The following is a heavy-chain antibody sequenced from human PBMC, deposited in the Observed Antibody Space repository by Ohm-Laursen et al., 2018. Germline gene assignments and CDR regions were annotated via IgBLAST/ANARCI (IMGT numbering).Heavy chain of an antibody. V-gene: IGHV4-34*01. CDR1: GGSFSGYY. Sequence: SETLSLTCSVYGGSFSGYYWSWIRQPPGKGLEWIGEINHSGRTNYNPSLKSRVTISEDTSKNQFSLKLSSVTAADTAVYYCARETSFWSGYYTGIRWFDPWGQGTLVTVSS. CDR3: ARETSFWSGYYTGIRWFDP. D-gene: IGHD3-3*01. J-gene: IGHJ5*02. CDR2: INHSGRT.